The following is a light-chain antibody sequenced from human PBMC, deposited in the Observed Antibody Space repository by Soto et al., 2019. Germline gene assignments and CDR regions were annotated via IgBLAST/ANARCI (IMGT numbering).Light chain of an antibody. J-gene: IGKJ4*01. Sequence: DIQMTQSPSSLSASVGDRVTITCRASQGINNDLAWYQQRPGKAPQRLIYEASSLQSGVPPRFSGSGYGTDFPLTISSLQPEDFATYYCLQHNDYPRTFGGGTKVEIE. CDR2: EAS. V-gene: IGKV1-17*01. CDR3: LQHNDYPRT. CDR1: QGINND.